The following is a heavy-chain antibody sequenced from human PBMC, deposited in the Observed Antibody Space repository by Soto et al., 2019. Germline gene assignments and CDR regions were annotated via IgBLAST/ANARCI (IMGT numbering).Heavy chain of an antibody. V-gene: IGHV1-69*04. CDR2: IIPILGIA. Sequence: ASVKVSCKASGGTFSSYTISWVRQAPGQGLEWMGRIIPILGIANYAQKFQGRVTITADKSTSTAYMELSSLRSEDTAVYYCARDSGVVPADWEPYYYYYYMDVWGKGTTVTVSS. CDR1: GGTFSSYT. D-gene: IGHD2-2*01. CDR3: ARDSGVVPADWEPYYYYYYMDV. J-gene: IGHJ6*03.